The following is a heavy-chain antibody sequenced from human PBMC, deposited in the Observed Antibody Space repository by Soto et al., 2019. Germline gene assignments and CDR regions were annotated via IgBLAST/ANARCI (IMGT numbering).Heavy chain of an antibody. D-gene: IGHD5-18*01. CDR2: INPSGGST. CDR1: GYTFTSYY. V-gene: IGHV1-46*01. CDR3: ARDSAKQPHAFDI. Sequence: GASVKVSCKPSGYTFTSYYMHWVRPAPGQGLEWMGIINPSGGSTSYAQKFQGRVTMTRDTSTSTVYMELSSLRSEDTAVYYCARDSAKQPHAFDIWGQGTMVTVSS. J-gene: IGHJ3*02.